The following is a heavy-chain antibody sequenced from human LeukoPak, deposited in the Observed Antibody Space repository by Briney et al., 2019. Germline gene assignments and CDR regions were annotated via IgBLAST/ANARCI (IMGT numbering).Heavy chain of an antibody. Sequence: GGSLRLSCAASGFTFSSYAMHWVRQAPGKGLEWVAVISYDGSNKYYADSVKGRFTISRDNSKNTLYLQMNSLRAEDTAVYYCARDSSDSSGYYYVGDAFDIWGQGTMVTVSS. CDR1: GFTFSSYA. D-gene: IGHD3-22*01. J-gene: IGHJ3*02. CDR3: ARDSSDSSGYYYVGDAFDI. V-gene: IGHV3-30*04. CDR2: ISYDGSNK.